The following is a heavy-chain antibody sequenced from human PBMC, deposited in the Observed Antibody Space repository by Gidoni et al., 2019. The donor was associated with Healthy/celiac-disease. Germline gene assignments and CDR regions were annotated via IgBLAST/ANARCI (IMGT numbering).Heavy chain of an antibody. CDR1: GFTFSNAW. J-gene: IGHJ4*02. D-gene: IGHD1-20*01. Sequence: EVQLVESGGGLVKPGGSLRLSCAASGFTFSNAWMSWVRQAPGKGLEWVGRIKSKTDGGTTDYAAPVKGRFTISRDDSKNTLYLQMNSLKTEDTAVYYCTTDITGTTWGLDYWGQGTLVTVSS. V-gene: IGHV3-15*01. CDR3: TTDITGTTWGLDY. CDR2: IKSKTDGGTT.